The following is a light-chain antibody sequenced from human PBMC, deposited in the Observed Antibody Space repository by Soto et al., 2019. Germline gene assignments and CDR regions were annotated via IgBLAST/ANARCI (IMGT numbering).Light chain of an antibody. CDR3: SSYAGSNNWN. CDR1: SSDVGGYNY. Sequence: QSALTQPPSASGSPGQSVTISCTGTSSDVGGYNYVSGYQQHPGKAPKVMIYEVSKRPSGVPDRFSGSKSGNTASLTVSGLQAEDDADYYCSSYAGSNNWNFGTGTKLIVL. J-gene: IGLJ1*01. CDR2: EVS. V-gene: IGLV2-8*01.